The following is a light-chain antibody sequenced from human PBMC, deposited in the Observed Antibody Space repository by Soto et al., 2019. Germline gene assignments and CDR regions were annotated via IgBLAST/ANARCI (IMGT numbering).Light chain of an antibody. CDR2: GAS. CDR3: QQYDDWPS. Sequence: EIVLTQSPGTLSLSPGERATLSCRASQSVSSNYLAWYQQKPGQAPRLLIYGASSRATGIPDRFSGSGSGTEFTLTISSLQSEDFAVYYCQQYDDWPSFGQGTKVDI. CDR1: QSVSSNY. V-gene: IGKV3-20*01. J-gene: IGKJ1*01.